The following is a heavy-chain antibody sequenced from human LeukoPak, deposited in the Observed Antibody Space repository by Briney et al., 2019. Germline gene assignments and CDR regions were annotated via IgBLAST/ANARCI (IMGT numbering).Heavy chain of an antibody. CDR1: GFTFSTYK. V-gene: IGHV3-74*01. Sequence: PGGSLRLSCAASGFTFSTYKMHWARQAPGKVLVWASRINSDGSSTKYADSVKGRFTISRDNAKGTVYLQMNSLRAEDAAVYYCARSEGYSFDYWGQGTLVTVSS. J-gene: IGHJ4*02. D-gene: IGHD5-12*01. CDR3: ARSEGYSFDY. CDR2: INSDGSST.